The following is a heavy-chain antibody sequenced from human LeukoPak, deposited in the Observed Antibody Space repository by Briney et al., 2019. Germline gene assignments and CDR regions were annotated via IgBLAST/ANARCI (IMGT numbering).Heavy chain of an antibody. J-gene: IGHJ3*02. CDR2: IYYSGST. CDR1: GGSLSSYY. CDR3: ARFHGDEKSGSGLDI. Sequence: PSETLSHTCSVCGGSLSSYYWCWLRQPPGKGVEWIGYIYYSGSTNYNPSLKSRVTISVGASKNQFSLKQRSVTAADTAVYYCARFHGDEKSGSGLDIWGQGTMVTVSS. D-gene: IGHD3-3*01. V-gene: IGHV4-59*01.